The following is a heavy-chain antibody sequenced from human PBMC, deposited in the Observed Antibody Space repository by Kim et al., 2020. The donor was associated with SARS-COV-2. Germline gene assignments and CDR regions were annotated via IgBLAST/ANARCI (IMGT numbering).Heavy chain of an antibody. D-gene: IGHD4-17*01. CDR2: IYYSGST. J-gene: IGHJ4*02. Sequence: SETLSLTCTVSGGSISSYYWSWIRQPPGKGLEWIGYIYYSGSTNYNPSLNSRVTISVDTSKNQFSLKLSSVTAADTAVYYCARDRYGRGYWCQGTLVTVSS. CDR1: GGSISSYY. V-gene: IGHV4-59*01. CDR3: ARDRYGRGY.